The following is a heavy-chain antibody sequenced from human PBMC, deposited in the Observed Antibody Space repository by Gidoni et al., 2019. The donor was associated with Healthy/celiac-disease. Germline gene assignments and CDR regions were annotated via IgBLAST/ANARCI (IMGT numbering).Heavy chain of an antibody. Sequence: QVQLQESGPGLVKPSETLSLTCTVSGGSISSYYWSWIRQPPGKGLEWIGYIYYSGSTNYNPSLKSRVTISVDTSKNQFSLKLSSVTAADTAVYYCARVGYSYGSYYFDYWGQGTLVTVSS. CDR2: IYYSGST. D-gene: IGHD5-18*01. CDR1: GGSISSYY. CDR3: ARVGYSYGSYYFDY. V-gene: IGHV4-59*01. J-gene: IGHJ4*02.